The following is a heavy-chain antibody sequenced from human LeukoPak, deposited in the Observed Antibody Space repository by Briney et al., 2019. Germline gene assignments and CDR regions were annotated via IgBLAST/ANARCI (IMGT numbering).Heavy chain of an antibody. Sequence: GGSLRLSCAASAFTFDNYNMNWVRQAPGEGLEWVSSISPGGNYIYYADSVQGRFTISRDNAKNSLDLQMNSLRVDDTAVYYCARAPALSYWYFDLWGRGTVVTVSS. J-gene: IGHJ2*01. V-gene: IGHV3-21*01. CDR2: ISPGGNYI. CDR3: ARAPALSYWYFDL. CDR1: AFTFDNYN.